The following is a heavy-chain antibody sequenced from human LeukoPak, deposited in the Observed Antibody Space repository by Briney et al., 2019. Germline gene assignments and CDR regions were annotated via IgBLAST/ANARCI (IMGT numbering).Heavy chain of an antibody. J-gene: IGHJ4*02. CDR2: IDGDESAT. CDR1: GFTFRSHW. D-gene: IGHD6-13*01. V-gene: IGHV3-74*01. Sequence: GGTLRLSCAASGFTFRSHWMHWVRQAPGKGLIWVSRIDGDESATYYGDSVKGRFTISRDNAKNSLYLQMNSLRAEDTAVYYCARVPLYTRSYYFDYWGQGTLVTVSS. CDR3: ARVPLYTRSYYFDY.